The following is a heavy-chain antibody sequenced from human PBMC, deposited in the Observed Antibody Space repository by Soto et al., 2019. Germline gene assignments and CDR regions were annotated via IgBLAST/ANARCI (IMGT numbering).Heavy chain of an antibody. Sequence: EFMKISFKGSGYTFANYWISWVRQIPGKGLEWMGKIDPSDSYTNYSPSFQGHVTFSADKSISTAYLQWSSLKASDTAIFYCARLDEVNAGGPGYWGQGTLVTVSS. CDR1: GYTFANYW. D-gene: IGHD3-10*01. V-gene: IGHV5-10-1*01. CDR2: IDPSDSYT. J-gene: IGHJ4*02. CDR3: ARLDEVNAGGPGY.